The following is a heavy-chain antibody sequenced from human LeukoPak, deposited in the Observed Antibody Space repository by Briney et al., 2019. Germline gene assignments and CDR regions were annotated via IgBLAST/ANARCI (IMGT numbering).Heavy chain of an antibody. J-gene: IGHJ4*02. V-gene: IGHV3-21*06. CDR1: GFSFSTYS. CDR2: VSGTSEYI. D-gene: IGHD6-19*01. CDR3: ARWYSSGWYSDY. Sequence: GGSLRLSCAASGFSFSTYSMIWVRQAPGKGLEWVSSVSGTSEYIYYADSVRGRFTISRDNAKNTVYLQMNSLRAEDTAVYYCARWYSSGWYSDYWGQGTLVTASS.